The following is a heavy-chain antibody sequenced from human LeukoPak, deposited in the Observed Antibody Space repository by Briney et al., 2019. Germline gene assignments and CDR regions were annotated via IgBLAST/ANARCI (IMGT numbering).Heavy chain of an antibody. CDR1: GGSISSYY. CDR3: AREEDYGGNLYEY. CDR2: IYYSGST. Sequence: PSETLSLTCTVSGGSISSYYWSWIRQPPGKGLEWIGYIYYSGSTNYNPSLKSRVTISVDTSKNQFSLKLSSVTAADTAVYYCAREEDYGGNLYEYWGQGTLVTVSS. V-gene: IGHV4-59*12. J-gene: IGHJ4*02. D-gene: IGHD4-23*01.